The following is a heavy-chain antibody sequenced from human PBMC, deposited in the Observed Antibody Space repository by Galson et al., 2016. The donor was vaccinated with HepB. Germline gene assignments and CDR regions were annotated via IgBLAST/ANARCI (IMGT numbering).Heavy chain of an antibody. V-gene: IGHV3-64D*06. CDR1: GFTFSSYI. CDR2: INSNGDSK. D-gene: IGHD6-19*01. J-gene: IGHJ4*02. Sequence: SLRLSCAASGFTFSSYIIHWVRQAPGKGLEHVSTINSNGDSKYYADSVKGRFTISRDNSKNTLYLQMSSLRVGDTAVYYCVKEAVAGSPFGNWGQGTLVTVSS. CDR3: VKEAVAGSPFGN.